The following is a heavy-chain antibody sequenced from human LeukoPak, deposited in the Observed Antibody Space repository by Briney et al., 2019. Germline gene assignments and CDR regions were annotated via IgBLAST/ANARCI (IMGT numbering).Heavy chain of an antibody. V-gene: IGHV1-46*01. CDR2: INPSGGST. CDR3: ARQGPPHDAFDI. Sequence: ASVNVSCKASGYTFTSYYMHWVRQAPGQGLEWMGIINPSGGSTSYAQKFQGRVTMTRDTSTSTVYMELSSLRSEDTAVYYCARQGPPHDAFDIWGQGTMVTVSS. CDR1: GYTFTSYY. J-gene: IGHJ3*02.